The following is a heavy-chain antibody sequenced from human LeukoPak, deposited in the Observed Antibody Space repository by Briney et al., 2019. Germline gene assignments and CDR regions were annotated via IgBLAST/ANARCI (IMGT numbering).Heavy chain of an antibody. CDR3: AKDRVYWCFDL. J-gene: IGHJ2*01. CDR1: GFTFSSFA. CDR2: ISNSGGST. Sequence: GGSLRLSCAASGFTFSSFAMSWVRQAPGEGLEWVSSISNSGGSTYYADSVKGRFTISRDNPKNTLYLQMNSLRAEDTAVYYCAKDRVYWCFDLWGRGTLVTVAS. V-gene: IGHV3-23*01.